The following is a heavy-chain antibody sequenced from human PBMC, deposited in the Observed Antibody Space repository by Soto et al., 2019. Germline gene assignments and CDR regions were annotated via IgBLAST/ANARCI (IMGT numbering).Heavy chain of an antibody. J-gene: IGHJ4*02. Sequence: SETLSLTCTVSAGSISNSYWSWIRQPPGKRLEWIGYFFYTGLTKYNPSLKSRVTMSVDTSKNQFSLKLTSVTAADTAVYNCAKHTYHFGPPDYWGQGALVTVSS. CDR2: FFYTGLT. CDR3: AKHTYHFGPPDY. D-gene: IGHD2-2*01. V-gene: IGHV4-59*08. CDR1: AGSISNSY.